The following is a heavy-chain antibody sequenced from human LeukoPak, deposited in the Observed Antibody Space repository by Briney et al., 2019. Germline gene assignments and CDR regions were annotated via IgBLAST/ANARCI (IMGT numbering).Heavy chain of an antibody. J-gene: IGHJ4*02. Sequence: ASVKVSCKASGYTFTDYYLHWVRQAPGQGLEWMGWINPNSGGTNFAQNLQGRVTMTTDTSTSTAYMELRSLRSDDTAVYYCARVQGSSGWYIFDYWGQGTLVTVSS. V-gene: IGHV1-2*02. CDR1: GYTFTDYY. CDR2: INPNSGGT. CDR3: ARVQGSSGWYIFDY. D-gene: IGHD6-19*01.